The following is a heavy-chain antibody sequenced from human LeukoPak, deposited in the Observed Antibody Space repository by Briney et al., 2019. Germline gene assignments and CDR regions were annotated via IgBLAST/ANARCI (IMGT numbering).Heavy chain of an antibody. CDR3: ARARRGYSYGLDY. D-gene: IGHD5-18*01. J-gene: IGHJ4*02. V-gene: IGHV3-30*04. Sequence: GRSLRLSCAASGFTFSSYAMHWVRQAPDKGLEWVAVISYDGSNKYYADSVKGRFTISRDNSKNTLYLQMNSLRAEDTAVYYCARARRGYSYGLDYWGQGTLVTVSS. CDR1: GFTFSSYA. CDR2: ISYDGSNK.